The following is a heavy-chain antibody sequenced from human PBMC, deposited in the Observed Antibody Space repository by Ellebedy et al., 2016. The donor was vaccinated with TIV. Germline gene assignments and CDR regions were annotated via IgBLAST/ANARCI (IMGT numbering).Heavy chain of an antibody. D-gene: IGHD4-23*01. CDR2: ISSSSSYT. CDR3: ARGFPTVVTPDH. Sequence: GESLKISXAASGFTFSDYYMSWIRQAPGKGLEWVSYISSSSSYTNYADSVKGRFTISRDNAKNSLYLQMNSLRAEDTAVYYCARGFPTVVTPDHWGQGTLVTVSS. V-gene: IGHV3-11*05. J-gene: IGHJ4*02. CDR1: GFTFSDYY.